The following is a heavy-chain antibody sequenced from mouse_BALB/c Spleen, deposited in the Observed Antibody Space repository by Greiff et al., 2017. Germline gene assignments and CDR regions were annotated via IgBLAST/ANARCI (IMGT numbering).Heavy chain of an antibody. CDR3: ARSHYGSSPFAY. Sequence: EVKLVESGGGLVKLGGSLKLSCAASGFTFSSFGMHWVRQAPEKGLEWVAYISSGSSTIYYADTVKGRFTISRDNPKNTLFLQMTSLRSEDTAMYYCARSHYGSSPFAYWGQGTLVTVSA. D-gene: IGHD1-1*01. V-gene: IGHV5-17*02. J-gene: IGHJ3*01. CDR2: ISSGSSTI. CDR1: GFTFSSFG.